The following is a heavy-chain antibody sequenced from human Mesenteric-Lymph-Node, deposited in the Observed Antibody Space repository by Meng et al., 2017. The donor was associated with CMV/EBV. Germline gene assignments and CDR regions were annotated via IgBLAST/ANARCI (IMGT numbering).Heavy chain of an antibody. J-gene: IGHJ3*02. D-gene: IGHD3-10*01. CDR2: ITPSDGST. CDR3: ASDFYASGSYYSGAAFDM. Sequence: ASVKVSCKASGYAFINYYLHWVRQAPGQRLEWMGVITPSDGSTTYSQRFQGRVTMTRDTSTSTVYMELSSLRSDDTAVYYCASDFYASGSYYSGAAFDMWGQGTLVTVSS. CDR1: GYAFINYY. V-gene: IGHV1-46*01.